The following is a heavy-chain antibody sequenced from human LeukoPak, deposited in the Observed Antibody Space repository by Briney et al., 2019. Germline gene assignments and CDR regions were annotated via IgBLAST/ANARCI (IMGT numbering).Heavy chain of an antibody. CDR2: ISYDGSNK. D-gene: IGHD3-22*01. J-gene: IGHJ4*02. CDR3: AKAHYYDSSGPPDY. V-gene: IGHV3-30*18. CDR1: GFTFSSYG. Sequence: GGSLRLSCAASGFTFSSYGMRWVRQAPGKGLEWVAVISYDGSNKYYADSVKGRFTISRDNSKNTLYLQMNSLRAEDTAAYYCAKAHYYDSSGPPDYWGQGTLVTVSS.